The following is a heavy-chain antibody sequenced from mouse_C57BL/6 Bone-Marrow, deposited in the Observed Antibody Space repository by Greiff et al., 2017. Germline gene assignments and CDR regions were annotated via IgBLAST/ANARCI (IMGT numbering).Heavy chain of an antibody. V-gene: IGHV1-61*01. CDR2: IYPSDSDT. CDR1: GYTFTSYW. J-gene: IGHJ3*01. Sequence: QVQLQQPGAELVRPGSSVKLSCKASGYTFTSYWMDWVKQRPGQGLEWIGNIYPSDSDTHYNQKFKDKATLTVDKSSSTAYMQLSSLTSEDSAVYYCAREGYYYGSKFLGFADWGQGTLVTVSA. D-gene: IGHD1-1*01. CDR3: AREGYYYGSKFLGFAD.